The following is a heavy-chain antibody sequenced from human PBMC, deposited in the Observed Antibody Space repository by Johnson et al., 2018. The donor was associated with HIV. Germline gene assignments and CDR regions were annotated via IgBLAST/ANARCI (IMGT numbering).Heavy chain of an antibody. V-gene: IGHV3-30-3*01. CDR1: GFTFSSYA. J-gene: IGHJ3*02. CDR3: ARAIEGKCLQPRGFDI. CDR2: ISYDGSNK. D-gene: IGHD5-24*01. Sequence: QVQLVESGGGVVQPGRSLKLSCAASGFTFSSYAMHWVRQAPGKGLEWVAVISYDGSNKYYADSVKGRFTISRDNSKNTLYVQMNSLRPEDTAVYFCARAIEGKCLQPRGFDIWGQGTMVTVSS.